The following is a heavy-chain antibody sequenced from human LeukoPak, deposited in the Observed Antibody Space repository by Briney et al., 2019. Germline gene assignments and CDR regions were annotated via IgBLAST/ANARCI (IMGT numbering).Heavy chain of an antibody. D-gene: IGHD4-11*01. CDR2: ISVSGNT. J-gene: IGHJ5*02. V-gene: IGHV3-23*01. CDR3: AKETTVTICNWFDP. CDR1: GFTLSSYA. Sequence: GGSLRLSCAASGFTLSSYAMSWVRQAPGKGLEWVSAISVSGNTYHADSVKGRFTISRDSSKNTLYLQMNSLRAEDTAVYYCAKETTVTICNWFDPWGQGTLVTVSS.